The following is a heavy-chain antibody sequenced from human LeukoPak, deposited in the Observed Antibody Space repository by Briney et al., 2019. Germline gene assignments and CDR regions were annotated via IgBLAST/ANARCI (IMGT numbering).Heavy chain of an antibody. V-gene: IGHV1-18*01. CDR2: ISVYAGNT. J-gene: IGHJ4*02. Sequence: GASVKVSCKTSGYTFTKYGISWVRQAPGQGPEWMGWISVYAGNTNYAQRLQDRLTLTTDTSTDTAHMELRSLRSDDTAVYYCVRDRGDRSGYYRYWGQGTLVTVSS. CDR1: GYTFTKYG. D-gene: IGHD3-22*01. CDR3: VRDRGDRSGYYRY.